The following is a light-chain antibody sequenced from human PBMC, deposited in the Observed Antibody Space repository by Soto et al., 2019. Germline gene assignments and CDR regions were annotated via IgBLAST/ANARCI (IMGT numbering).Light chain of an antibody. CDR1: SSDVGGYDY. J-gene: IGLJ1*01. Sequence: QSVLTQPASVSGSPGQSITISCTGTSSDVGGYDYVSWYQQHPGKAPKLIIYEVSYRPSGVSNRFSGSKSGNTASLTISGLQAEDEADYYCSSYTSSSTFFGTGTKVTGL. V-gene: IGLV2-14*01. CDR2: EVS. CDR3: SSYTSSSTF.